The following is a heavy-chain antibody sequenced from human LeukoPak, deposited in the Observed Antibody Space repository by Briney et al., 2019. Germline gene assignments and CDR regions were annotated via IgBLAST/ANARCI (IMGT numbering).Heavy chain of an antibody. V-gene: IGHV3-23*01. J-gene: IGHJ4*02. D-gene: IGHD1-26*01. CDR2: VGVRGVFT. CDR3: ASDRLNSGRRRFDY. CDR1: GFTFSTYA. Sequence: PGGSLRLSCAASGFTFSTYAMSWVRQAPGEGLEWVSSVGVRGVFTDYADSVKGRFTISRDNAKNTWCLQMNSVRAEETALFYCASDRLNSGRRRFDYWRQATMPSVRS.